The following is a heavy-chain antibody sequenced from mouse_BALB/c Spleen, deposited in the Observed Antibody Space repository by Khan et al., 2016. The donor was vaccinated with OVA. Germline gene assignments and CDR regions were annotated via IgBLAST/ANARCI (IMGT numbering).Heavy chain of an antibody. Sequence: QVQLKQSGPGLVAPSQSLSITCTISGFSVSSYGVHWVRQPPGKGLEWLVVIWSDGSTTYNSALKSRLSITKDNSKSQVFLKMNSLQIDDTAMYYCARHDRYFYAMDYWGQGTSGTVSS. D-gene: IGHD2-14*01. CDR2: IWSDGST. CDR3: ARHDRYFYAMDY. J-gene: IGHJ4*01. CDR1: GFSVSSYG. V-gene: IGHV2-6-1*01.